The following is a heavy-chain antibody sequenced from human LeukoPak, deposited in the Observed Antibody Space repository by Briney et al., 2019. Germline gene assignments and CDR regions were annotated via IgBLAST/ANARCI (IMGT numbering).Heavy chain of an antibody. V-gene: IGHV3-48*03. CDR3: ARNFASESYKGGCFDY. Sequence: GGCLRLSCAASGFTFSSYEMNWVRRAPGKGLEWVSYIIGSGSTIYYADSVKGRFTISRDNAKNSLNLQMNSLSADDTAVYYCARNFASESYKGGCFDYWGQGTLVTV. J-gene: IGHJ4*02. CDR1: GFTFSSYE. D-gene: IGHD3-10*01. CDR2: IIGSGSTI.